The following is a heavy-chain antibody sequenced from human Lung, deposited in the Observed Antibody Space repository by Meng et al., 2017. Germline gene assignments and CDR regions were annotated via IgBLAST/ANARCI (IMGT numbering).Heavy chain of an antibody. V-gene: IGHV3-15*01. CDR2: SKSKPDGETI. CDR3: SGHIDY. J-gene: IGHJ4*02. CDR1: GFTFSNAY. Sequence: DVQLGECGGGVVKPGGSLRLSGEGSGFTFSNAYMTWVRQVPGKRLEWVGRSKSKPDGETIDYAAPVKCRFTISRDDSKNTVYLQMNSLKTEDTAVYYCSGHIDYWGQGTLVTVSS. D-gene: IGHD5-12*01.